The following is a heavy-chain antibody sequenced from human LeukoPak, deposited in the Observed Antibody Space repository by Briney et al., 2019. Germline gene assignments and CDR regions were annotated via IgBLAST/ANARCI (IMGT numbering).Heavy chain of an antibody. CDR2: VNLQGST. Sequence: SETLSLTCGVSGGSISNTNWWTLVRQPPGKGLEWIGEVNLQGSTNYNPSLKSRVAISVDKSENHISLKLTSVTAADTAVYYCARARFGADYGGTFDYWGQGTLVTVSS. V-gene: IGHV4-4*02. CDR3: ARARFGADYGGTFDY. CDR1: GGSISNTNW. J-gene: IGHJ4*02. D-gene: IGHD4-23*01.